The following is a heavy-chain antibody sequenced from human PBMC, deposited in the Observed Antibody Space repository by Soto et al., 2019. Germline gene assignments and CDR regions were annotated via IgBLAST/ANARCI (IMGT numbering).Heavy chain of an antibody. J-gene: IGHJ6*02. D-gene: IGHD1-26*01. V-gene: IGHV3-33*01. CDR2: IWNDGSNK. CDR3: VRGGSRATGYQHYDGLDV. Sequence: QVQLVESGGGVVQPGRSLRLSCVASGFIFSSYGMHWVRQAPGKGLEWVAVIWNDGSNKYYGDSVKGRFTISRDMSRNTLYLQMDSLRAEDTAVYFCVRGGSRATGYQHYDGLDVWGQGTTVTVSS. CDR1: GFIFSSYG.